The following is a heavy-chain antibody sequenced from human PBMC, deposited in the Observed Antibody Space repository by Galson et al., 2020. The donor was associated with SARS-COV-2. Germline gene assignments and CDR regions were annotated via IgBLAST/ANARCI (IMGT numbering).Heavy chain of an antibody. CDR1: GGSVSSGSYY. CDR3: ARERVWQLVRANWFDP. J-gene: IGHJ5*02. V-gene: IGHV4-61*01. CDR2: IYYSGST. Sequence: SETLSLTCTVSGGSVSSGSYYWSWIRQPPGKGLEWIGYIYYSGSTNYNPSLKSRVTISVDTSKNQFSLKLSSVTAADTAVYYCARERVWQLVRANWFDPWGQGTLVTVSS. D-gene: IGHD6-6*01.